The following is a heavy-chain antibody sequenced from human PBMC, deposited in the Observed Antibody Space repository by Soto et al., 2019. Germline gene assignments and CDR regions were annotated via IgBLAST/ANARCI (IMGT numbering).Heavy chain of an antibody. CDR3: TRGFDRKRYFQFLYNWFDP. J-gene: IGHJ5*02. V-gene: IGHV3-49*04. CDR1: GFTVSSNY. D-gene: IGHD1-20*01. Sequence: GGSLRLSCAASGFTVSSNYMSWVRQAPGKGLEWVGFIRSKAYGGTTEYAASVKGRFTISRDDSKSIAYLQMNSLKTEDTAVYYCTRGFDRKRYFQFLYNWFDPWGQGTLVTVSS. CDR2: IRSKAYGGTT.